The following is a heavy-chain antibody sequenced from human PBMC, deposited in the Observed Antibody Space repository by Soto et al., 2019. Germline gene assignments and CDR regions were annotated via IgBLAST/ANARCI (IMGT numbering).Heavy chain of an antibody. D-gene: IGHD3-3*01. Sequence: EVQLLESGGGLVQPGGSLRLSCAASGFTFSSYAMSWVRQAPGKGLEWVSAISGSGGSTYYADSVKGRFTISRDNSKNTLDLQMNSLRAEDTAVYYCAKGFLEWSGPDYWGQGTLVTVSS. CDR3: AKGFLEWSGPDY. V-gene: IGHV3-23*01. J-gene: IGHJ4*02. CDR1: GFTFSSYA. CDR2: ISGSGGST.